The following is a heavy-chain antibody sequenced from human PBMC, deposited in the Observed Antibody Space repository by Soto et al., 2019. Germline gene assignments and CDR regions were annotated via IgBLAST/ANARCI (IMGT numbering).Heavy chain of an antibody. CDR2: ISAYNGDT. V-gene: IGHV1-18*01. CDR3: ARRSGWYFDY. D-gene: IGHD6-19*01. Sequence: QVQLVQSGGEVKKPGASVKVSCKASGYTFTSFGITWVRQAPGQGLEWMGWISAYNGDTKYAQKLQGRVTMTTDAATSKAYMELRSLRSDDTAVYYCARRSGWYFDYWGLGTVVTVSS. CDR1: GYTFTSFG. J-gene: IGHJ4*02.